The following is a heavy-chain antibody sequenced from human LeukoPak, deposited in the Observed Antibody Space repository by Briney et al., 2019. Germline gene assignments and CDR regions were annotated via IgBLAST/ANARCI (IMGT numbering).Heavy chain of an antibody. CDR2: INPNSGGT. D-gene: IGHD2-2*02. CDR3: AVLPDCSSTSCYTVDY. V-gene: IGHV1-2*02. CDR1: GYTFTGYY. Sequence: GASVTVSCKASGYTFTGYYMHWVRQAPGQGLEWMGWINPNSGGTNYAQKFQGRVTMTRDTSISTAYMELSRLRSDDTAVYYCAVLPDCSSTSCYTVDYWGQGTLVTVSS. J-gene: IGHJ4*02.